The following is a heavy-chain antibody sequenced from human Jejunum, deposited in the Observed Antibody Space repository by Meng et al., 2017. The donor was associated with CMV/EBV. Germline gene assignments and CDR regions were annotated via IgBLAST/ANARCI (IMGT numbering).Heavy chain of an antibody. CDR2: ISGSSHDT. CDR1: GFTFSDHY. Sequence: QVQLWECGGYLVKPGGSLRLSCAASGFTFSDHYMNWIRQAPGKGLEWLSYISGSSHDTNYADSVKGRFTISRDNAKNSLYLQINSLRVEDTAIYYCVRTAREAADWGQGTLVTVFS. D-gene: IGHD2-15*01. CDR3: VRTAREAAD. J-gene: IGHJ4*02. V-gene: IGHV3-11*03.